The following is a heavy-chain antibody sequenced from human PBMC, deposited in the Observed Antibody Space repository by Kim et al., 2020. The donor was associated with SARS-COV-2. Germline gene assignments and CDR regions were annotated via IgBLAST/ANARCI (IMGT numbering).Heavy chain of an antibody. CDR1: GYTFTSYA. D-gene: IGHD2-2*01. CDR3: ARDPLATLYYFDY. CDR2: INAGNGNT. V-gene: IGHV1-3*01. J-gene: IGHJ4*02. Sequence: ASVKVSCKASGYTFTSYAMHWVRQAPGQRLEWMGWINAGNGNTKYSQKFQGRVTITRDTSASTAYMELSSLRSEDTAVYYCARDPLATLYYFDYWGQGTLVTVSS.